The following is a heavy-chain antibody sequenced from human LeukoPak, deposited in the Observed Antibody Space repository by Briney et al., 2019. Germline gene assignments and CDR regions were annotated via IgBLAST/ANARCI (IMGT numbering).Heavy chain of an antibody. CDR3: ARMGYDFWSGYSYDAFDI. CDR1: GFSLSTSGRC. Sequence: SGPTLVNPTPTLALTCTFSGFSLSTSGRCVRWIRQPPGKALEWLSLIDWDDDKYYSTSLKTRLTISKDTSKNQVVLTMTNMDPVDTATYYCARMGYDFWSGYSYDAFDIWGQGTMVTVSS. D-gene: IGHD3-3*01. V-gene: IGHV2-70*01. CDR2: IDWDDDK. J-gene: IGHJ3*02.